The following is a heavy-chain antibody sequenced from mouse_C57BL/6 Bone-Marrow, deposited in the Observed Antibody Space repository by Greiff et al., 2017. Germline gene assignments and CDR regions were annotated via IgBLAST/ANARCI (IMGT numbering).Heavy chain of an antibody. J-gene: IGHJ2*01. CDR1: GYAFSSSW. D-gene: IGHD2-2*01. CDR3: ARYGYLFDY. Sequence: VQLQQSGPELVKPGASVKISCKASGYAFSSSWMNWVKQRPGKGLEWIGRIYPGDGDTNYNGKFKGKATLTADKSSSTAYMQLSRLTSEDSAVYFCARYGYLFDYWGQGTTLTVSS. V-gene: IGHV1-82*01. CDR2: IYPGDGDT.